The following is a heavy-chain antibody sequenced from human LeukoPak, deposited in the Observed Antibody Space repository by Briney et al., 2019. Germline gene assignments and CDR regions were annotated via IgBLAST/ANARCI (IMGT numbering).Heavy chain of an antibody. CDR3: AKDGYNWNYQGYYYMDV. Sequence: PGGSLRLSCAASGFTFTSFAMNWARQAPGKGLEWVSVISGSGYTTHYADSVKGRFTISRDNSKNTLYLQMNSLRAEDTAVYYCAKDGYNWNYQGYYYMDVWGKGTTVTVSS. V-gene: IGHV3-23*01. D-gene: IGHD1-7*01. CDR2: ISGSGYTT. J-gene: IGHJ6*03. CDR1: GFTFTSFA.